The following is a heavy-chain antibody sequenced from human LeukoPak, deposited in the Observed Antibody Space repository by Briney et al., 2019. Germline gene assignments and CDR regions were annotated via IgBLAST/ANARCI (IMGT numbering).Heavy chain of an antibody. CDR2: IRSKPFGGTT. CDR1: GFTFGDYA. J-gene: IGHJ4*02. Sequence: PGGSLRVSCTASGFTFGDYAMSWVRQAPGKGLEWVGFIRSKPFGGTTEYAASVKGRFTISRDDSKSIAWLQMNSLKAEDTAEYYCARPLETTRTSDFDSWGQGTLVTVSS. CDR3: ARPLETTRTSDFDS. V-gene: IGHV3-49*04. D-gene: IGHD1-1*01.